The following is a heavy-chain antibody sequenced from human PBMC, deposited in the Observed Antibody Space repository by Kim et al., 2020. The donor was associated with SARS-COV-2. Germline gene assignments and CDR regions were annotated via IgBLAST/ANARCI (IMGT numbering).Heavy chain of an antibody. CDR1: GFTFIGSA. Sequence: SVKVSCKASGFTFIGSAMQCVRQARGQRLEWIGWIVVGSGNTNYAQEFQERVTITRDMSTRTAYMELSSLRSEDTAVYYCAAVRDCSGGSCYYDGLSWF. CDR3: AAVRDCSGGSCYYDGLSWF. J-gene: IGHJ5*01. V-gene: IGHV1-58*02. D-gene: IGHD2-15*01. CDR2: IVVGSGNT.